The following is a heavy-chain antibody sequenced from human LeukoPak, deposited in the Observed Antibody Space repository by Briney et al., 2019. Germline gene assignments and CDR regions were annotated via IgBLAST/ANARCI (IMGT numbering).Heavy chain of an antibody. Sequence: QPGGSLRLSCVASGFPFNTYFMHWVRQAPGKGLEWVASIRYDGSNKYYADSVRGRLSISRDNSKETLYLQMNSLRTGDTAVYYCAKSRSNYDFWCAFDYWGQGALVTVSS. CDR3: AKSRSNYDFWCAFDY. CDR2: IRYDGSNK. CDR1: GFPFNTYF. D-gene: IGHD3-3*01. J-gene: IGHJ4*02. V-gene: IGHV3-30*02.